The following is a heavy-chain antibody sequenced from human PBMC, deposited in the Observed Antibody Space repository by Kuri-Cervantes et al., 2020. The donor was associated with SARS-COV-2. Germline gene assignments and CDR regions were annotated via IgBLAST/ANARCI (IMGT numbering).Heavy chain of an antibody. CDR2: ISSSGTTI. V-gene: IGHV3-48*03. J-gene: IGHJ4*02. CDR1: GFTFSNYE. D-gene: IGHD1-1*01. CDR3: VRDGDHWNFDY. Sequence: GESLKISCAASGFTFSNYEMNWVRQAPGRGLEWVSYISSSGTTISYADSVRGRFTISRDNAKNMLFLQMNGLRAEDTAVYYCVRDGDHWNFDYWGQGTLVTVSS.